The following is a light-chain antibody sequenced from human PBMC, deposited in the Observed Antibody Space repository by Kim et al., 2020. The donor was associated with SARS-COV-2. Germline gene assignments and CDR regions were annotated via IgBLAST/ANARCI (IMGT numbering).Light chain of an antibody. V-gene: IGKV1-5*03. Sequence: DIQMTQSPSTLSASVGDRVTITCRASQSINSWLAWYQQKPGKAPKLLISKASSLQSGVPSTFRGSGSGTEFTLTISSLQPDDFATYYCQQYKSYPYTFGQGTKLEI. CDR3: QQYKSYPYT. CDR1: QSINSW. CDR2: KAS. J-gene: IGKJ2*01.